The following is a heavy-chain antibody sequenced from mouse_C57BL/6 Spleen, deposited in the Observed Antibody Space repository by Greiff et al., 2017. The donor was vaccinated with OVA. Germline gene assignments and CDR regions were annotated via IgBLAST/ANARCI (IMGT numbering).Heavy chain of an antibody. CDR2: INYDGSST. D-gene: IGHD2-3*01. J-gene: IGHJ2*01. CDR1: GFTFSDYY. Sequence: EVKLMESEGGLVQPGSSMKLSCTASGFTFSDYYMAWVRQVPEKGLEWVANINYDGSSTYYLDSLKSRFIISRDNAKNILYLQMSSLKSEDTATYYCARSGDGYYFDYWGQGTTLTVSS. V-gene: IGHV5-16*01. CDR3: ARSGDGYYFDY.